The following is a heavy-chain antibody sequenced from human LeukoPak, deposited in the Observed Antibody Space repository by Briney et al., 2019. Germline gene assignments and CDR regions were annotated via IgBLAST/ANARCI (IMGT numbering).Heavy chain of an antibody. CDR3: ARAPARVVAASWFDP. J-gene: IGHJ5*02. CDR1: GFTFSSYG. D-gene: IGHD2-15*01. V-gene: IGHV3-30*03. CDR2: ISYDGSNK. Sequence: GGSLRLSCAASGFTFSSYGMHWVRQAPGKGLEWVAVISYDGSNKYYADSVKGRFTISRDNSKNTLYLQMNSLRAEDTAVYYCARAPARVVAASWFDPWGQGTLVTVSS.